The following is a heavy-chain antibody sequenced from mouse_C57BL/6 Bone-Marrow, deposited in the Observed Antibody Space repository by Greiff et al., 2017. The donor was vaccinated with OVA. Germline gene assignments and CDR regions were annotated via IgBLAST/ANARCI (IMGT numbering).Heavy chain of an antibody. CDR2: ISSGSSTI. V-gene: IGHV5-17*01. CDR1: GFTFSDYG. Sequence: EVKLMESGGGLVKPGGSLKLSCAASGFTFSDYGMHWVRQAPEKGLEWVAYISSGSSTIYYADTVKGRFTISRDNAKNTLFLQMTSLRSEDTAMYYCARRVYYGSSYDAMDYWGQGTSVTVSS. CDR3: ARRVYYGSSYDAMDY. D-gene: IGHD1-1*01. J-gene: IGHJ4*01.